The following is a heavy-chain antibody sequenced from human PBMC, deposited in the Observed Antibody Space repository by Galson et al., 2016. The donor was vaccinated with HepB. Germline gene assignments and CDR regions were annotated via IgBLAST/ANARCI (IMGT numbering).Heavy chain of an antibody. V-gene: IGHV1-3*01. Sequence: SVKVSCKASGYSFTDFSIHWLRQAPGQGLEWMGCLNGGIGKTKYSQKFQGRVIITRDTKANTAYMELSSLRSEDTAVYYCARVVHKGQYSFWSAYYRGEVAHYYGLDVWGQGTTVTVSS. J-gene: IGHJ6*02. D-gene: IGHD3-3*01. CDR1: GYSFTDFS. CDR3: ARVVHKGQYSFWSAYYRGEVAHYYGLDV. CDR2: LNGGIGKT.